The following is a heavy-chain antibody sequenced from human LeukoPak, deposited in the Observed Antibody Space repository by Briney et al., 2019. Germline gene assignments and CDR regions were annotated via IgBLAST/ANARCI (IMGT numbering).Heavy chain of an antibody. V-gene: IGHV3-23*01. CDR3: AKGGIVVVVAATTDY. D-gene: IGHD2-15*01. Sequence: GGSLRPSCAASGFTFSSYAMSWVRQAPGKGLEWVSDISGSGGSTYYADSVKGRFTISRDNSKNTLYLQMNSLRAEDTAVYYCAKGGIVVVVAATTDYWGQGTLVTVSS. CDR1: GFTFSSYA. CDR2: ISGSGGST. J-gene: IGHJ4*02.